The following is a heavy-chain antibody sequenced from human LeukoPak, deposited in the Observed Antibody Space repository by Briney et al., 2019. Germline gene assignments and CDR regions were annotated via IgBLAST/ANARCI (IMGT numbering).Heavy chain of an antibody. J-gene: IGHJ4*02. V-gene: IGHV3-66*02. D-gene: IGHD5-24*01. CDR2: MYSGGST. Sequence: GGSLRHSCASSRFTVSSNYMSWVRQARGKGVVWVSVMYSGGSTYSADSVKGRLTICRYNSTNTLYLQMKSLRAEDSAVYYCARKRDFDNWGQGTLVTVSS. CDR3: ARKRDFDN. CDR1: RFTVSSNY.